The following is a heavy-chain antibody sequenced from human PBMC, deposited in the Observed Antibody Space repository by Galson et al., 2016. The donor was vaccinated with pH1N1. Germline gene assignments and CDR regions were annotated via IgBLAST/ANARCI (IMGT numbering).Heavy chain of an antibody. D-gene: IGHD3-22*01. CDR1: GGTFGSYG. CDR2: IIPIFNTT. V-gene: IGHV1-69*13. CDR3: AREDYYDTDLSDWYFDL. J-gene: IGHJ2*01. Sequence: SVKVSCKASGGTFGSYGINWVRQAPGQGLEWMGGIIPIFNTTKYAQNFQGRVTITADESTTTAYMELTSLRSDDTAMYFCAREDYYDTDLSDWYFDLWGRCTPLTVSS.